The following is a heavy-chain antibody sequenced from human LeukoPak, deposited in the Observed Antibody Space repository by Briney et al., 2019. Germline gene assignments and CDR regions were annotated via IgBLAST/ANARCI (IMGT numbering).Heavy chain of an antibody. J-gene: IGHJ4*02. CDR2: IYRSGST. CDR3: ARGATTAFHFGY. Sequence: SETLSLTCAVSGYSISSGYYWGWIRQPPGKGLEWIGTIYRSGSTYYNNPSLKSRVTISVDTSKNQFSLKLSSVTAADTAVYYCARGATTAFHFGYWGQGTLVTVSS. CDR1: GYSISSGYY. D-gene: IGHD1-26*01. V-gene: IGHV4-38-2*01.